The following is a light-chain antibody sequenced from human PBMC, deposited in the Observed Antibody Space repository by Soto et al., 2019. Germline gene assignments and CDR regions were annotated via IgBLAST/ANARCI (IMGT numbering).Light chain of an antibody. J-gene: IGLJ3*02. CDR2: DVD. V-gene: IGLV2-14*01. CDR1: SSDIGAYKF. CDR3: ISYTGSATPWV. Sequence: QLVLTQPASVSGSPGQSITISCTGTSSDIGAYKFVSWYQQYPGKAPKLMIYDVDNRPSGVSNRFSGSKSGNTASLTISGLQAEDEANYYCISYTGSATPWVFGGGTQLTVL.